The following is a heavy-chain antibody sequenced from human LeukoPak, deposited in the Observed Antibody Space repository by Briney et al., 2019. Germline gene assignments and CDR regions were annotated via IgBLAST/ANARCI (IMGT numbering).Heavy chain of an antibody. Sequence: PSETLSLTCTVSGGSISSSSYYWGWIRQPPGKGLEWIGSIYYSGSTYYNPSLKGRVTISVDTSKNQFSLKLSSVTAADTAVYYCARQAILDLFDPWGQGTLVTVSS. CDR2: IYYSGST. D-gene: IGHD3/OR15-3a*01. CDR1: GGSISSSSYY. J-gene: IGHJ5*02. CDR3: ARQAILDLFDP. V-gene: IGHV4-39*01.